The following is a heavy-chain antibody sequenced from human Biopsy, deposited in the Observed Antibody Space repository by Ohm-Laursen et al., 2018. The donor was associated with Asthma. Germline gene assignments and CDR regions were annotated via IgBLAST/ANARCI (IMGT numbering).Heavy chain of an antibody. D-gene: IGHD5-24*01. J-gene: IGHJ4*02. CDR2: INYSGSA. CDR1: GGSVTSATFH. V-gene: IGHV4-61*01. CDR3: SRNEIEDGIYFDN. Sequence: SDTLSLTCTVTGGSVTSATFHWSWIRQAPGKGLEWIGFINYSGSANYSPSLRGRVSISVDTSKNQFSLKLSSVTAADTAVYFCSRNEIEDGIYFDNWGQGTLVTVSS.